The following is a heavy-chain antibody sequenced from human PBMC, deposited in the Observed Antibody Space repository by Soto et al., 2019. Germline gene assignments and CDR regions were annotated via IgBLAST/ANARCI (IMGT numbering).Heavy chain of an antibody. V-gene: IGHV3-66*01. CDR1: GATVSSNY. Sequence: HPGGSLRLSCVVSGATVSSNYIGWVRQAPGKGLEWVSVIYTGGSTYYVDSVKGRFTISRDDSKNTLYLQMNSLGAEDTAVYYCARDLIGARPNHWGQGTLVTVSS. J-gene: IGHJ5*02. D-gene: IGHD6-6*01. CDR3: ARDLIGARPNH. CDR2: IYTGGST.